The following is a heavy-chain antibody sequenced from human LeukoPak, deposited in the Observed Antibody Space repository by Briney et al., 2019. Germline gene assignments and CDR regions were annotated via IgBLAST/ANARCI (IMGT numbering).Heavy chain of an antibody. J-gene: IGHJ4*02. D-gene: IGHD3-10*01. V-gene: IGHV3-7*01. CDR2: IKQDGSEK. Sequence: HSGGSLRLSCAASGFTFSSYGMSWVRQAPGKGLEWVANIKQDGSEKYYVDSVKGRFTISRDNAKNSLYLQMNSLRAEDTAVYYCATIFGSGSYWGQGTLVTVSS. CDR1: GFTFSSYG. CDR3: ATIFGSGSY.